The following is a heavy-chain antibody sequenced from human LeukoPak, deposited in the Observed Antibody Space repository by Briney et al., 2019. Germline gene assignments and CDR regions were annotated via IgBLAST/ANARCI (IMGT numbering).Heavy chain of an antibody. J-gene: IGHJ3*02. Sequence: QPGGSLILSCAASGFIFSTSWMAWVRQAPGKGLEWVANIKKDGSEKIYGDSVKGRLTISRDNAKSSLFLQINSLRPEDTAVYYCASQDSNNAFEIWGQGTKVTVSS. V-gene: IGHV3-7*01. CDR1: GFIFSTSW. CDR3: ASQDSNNAFEI. CDR2: IKKDGSEK. D-gene: IGHD3-22*01.